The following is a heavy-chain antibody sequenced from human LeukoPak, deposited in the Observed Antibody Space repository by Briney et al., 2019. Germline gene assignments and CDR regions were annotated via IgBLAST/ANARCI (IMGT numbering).Heavy chain of an antibody. CDR1: GGTFSSYA. Sequence: ASVKVSCKASGGTFSSYAISWVRQAPGQGLEWMGGIIPIFGTASYAQKFQGRVTITTDESTSTAYMELSSLRSEDTAVYYCALRPYCGGDCYPSYYYYYMDVWGKGTTVTVSS. V-gene: IGHV1-69*05. D-gene: IGHD2-21*02. J-gene: IGHJ6*03. CDR3: ALRPYCGGDCYPSYYYYYMDV. CDR2: IIPIFGTA.